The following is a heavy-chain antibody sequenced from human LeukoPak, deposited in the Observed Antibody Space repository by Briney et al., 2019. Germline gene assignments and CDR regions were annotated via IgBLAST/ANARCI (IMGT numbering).Heavy chain of an antibody. Sequence: PGGSLRLSCAASGFTFSSYGMHWVRQAPGKGLEWVAFIRYDGSNKYYADSVKGRFTISRDNSKNTLYLQMNSLRAEDTAVYYCASAFGPRKMIGSYYDSSGYYYWGQGTLVTVSS. J-gene: IGHJ4*02. V-gene: IGHV3-30*02. CDR3: ASAFGPRKMIGSYYDSSGYYY. CDR1: GFTFSSYG. CDR2: IRYDGSNK. D-gene: IGHD3-22*01.